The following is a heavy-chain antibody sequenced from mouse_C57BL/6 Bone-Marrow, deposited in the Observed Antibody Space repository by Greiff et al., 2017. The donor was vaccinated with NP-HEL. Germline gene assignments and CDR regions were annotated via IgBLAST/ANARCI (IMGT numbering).Heavy chain of an antibody. Sequence: QVQLQQSGAELARPGASVKLSCKASGYTFTSYGISWVKQRTGQGLEWIGEIYPRSGNTYYNEKFKGKATLTAYKSSSTAYMELRSLTSEDSAVYFCASPPYSSNYGYAMDYWGQGTSVTVSS. J-gene: IGHJ4*01. CDR1: GYTFTSYG. V-gene: IGHV1-81*01. D-gene: IGHD2-5*01. CDR3: ASPPYSSNYGYAMDY. CDR2: IYPRSGNT.